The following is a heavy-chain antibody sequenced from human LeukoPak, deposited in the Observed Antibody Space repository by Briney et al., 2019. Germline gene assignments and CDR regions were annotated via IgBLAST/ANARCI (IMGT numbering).Heavy chain of an antibody. J-gene: IGHJ3*02. CDR2: ISAYNGNT. V-gene: IGHV1-18*01. CDR3: ARDRAPSGSYDAFDI. Sequence: GASVKVSCKASGYTFTSYGISWVRQAPGQGLEWMGWISAYNGNTNYAQKLQGRVTMTTDTSTSTAYMELGSLRSDDTAVYYCARDRAPSGSYDAFDIWGQGTMVTVSS. D-gene: IGHD1-26*01. CDR1: GYTFTSYG.